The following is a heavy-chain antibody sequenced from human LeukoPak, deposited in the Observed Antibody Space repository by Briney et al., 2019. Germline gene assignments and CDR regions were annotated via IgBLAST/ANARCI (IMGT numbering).Heavy chain of an antibody. CDR1: GFTFSSYS. CDR2: ISSSSSYI. V-gene: IGHV3-21*01. D-gene: IGHD3-22*01. CDR3: ARDSLSSGKPTDAFDI. J-gene: IGHJ3*02. Sequence: GGSLRLSCAASGFTFSSYSMNWVRQAPGKGLEWVSSISSSSSYIYYADSVKGRFTISRDNAKNSLYLQMNSLRAEDTAVYYCARDSLSSGKPTDAFDIWGQGTMVTVSS.